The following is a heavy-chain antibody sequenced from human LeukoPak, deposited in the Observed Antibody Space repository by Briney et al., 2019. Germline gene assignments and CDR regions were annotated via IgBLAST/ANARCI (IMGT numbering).Heavy chain of an antibody. Sequence: GGSLRLSCAASGFIFSTYGIHWVRQAPGKGLEWVAVISNDGSNKYYADSVKGRFTISRDNSKNTLYLQMNSLRAEDTAVYYCAKGLSGGGQRGYFDYWGQGTLVTVSS. CDR1: GFIFSTYG. D-gene: IGHD4-23*01. CDR2: ISNDGSNK. J-gene: IGHJ4*02. V-gene: IGHV3-30*18. CDR3: AKGLSGGGQRGYFDY.